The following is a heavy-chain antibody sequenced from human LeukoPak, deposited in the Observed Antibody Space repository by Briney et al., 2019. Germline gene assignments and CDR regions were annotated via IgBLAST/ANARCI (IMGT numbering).Heavy chain of an antibody. CDR3: ARDNASYYDSSGYSD. V-gene: IGHV1-69*05. Sequence: SVKVSCKASGYTFTGYYMHWVRQAPGQGLEWMGGIIPIFGTANYAQKFQGRVTITTDESTSTAYMELSSLRSEDTDVYYCARDNASYYDSSGYSDWGQGTLVTVSS. CDR1: GYTFTGYY. CDR2: IIPIFGTA. J-gene: IGHJ4*02. D-gene: IGHD3-22*01.